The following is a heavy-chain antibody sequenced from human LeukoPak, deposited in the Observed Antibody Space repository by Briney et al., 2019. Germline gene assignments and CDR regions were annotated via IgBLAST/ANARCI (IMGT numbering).Heavy chain of an antibody. J-gene: IGHJ4*02. CDR3: ARDTDFDY. CDR2: ISYDGSNK. Sequence: PGGSLRLSCAASGFTFSSYAMHWVRQAPGKELEWVAVISYDGSNKYYADSVKGRFTISRDNSKNTLYLQMNSLRAEDTAVYYCARDTDFDYWGQGTLVTVSS. CDR1: GFTFSSYA. V-gene: IGHV3-30*04.